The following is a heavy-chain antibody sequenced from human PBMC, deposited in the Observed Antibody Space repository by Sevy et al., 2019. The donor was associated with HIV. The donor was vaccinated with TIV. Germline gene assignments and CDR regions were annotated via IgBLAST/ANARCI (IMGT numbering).Heavy chain of an antibody. J-gene: IGHJ4*02. D-gene: IGHD5-12*01. CDR3: AREVARDGYNYVDY. V-gene: IGHV3-48*02. Sequence: GGSLRLSCAASGFTFSSYSMNWVRQAPGKGLEWVSYISSSSSTIYYADSVKGRFTISRDNAKNSLYLQMNSLRDEDTAVYYCAREVARDGYNYVDYWGQGTLVTVSS. CDR1: GFTFSSYS. CDR2: ISSSSSTI.